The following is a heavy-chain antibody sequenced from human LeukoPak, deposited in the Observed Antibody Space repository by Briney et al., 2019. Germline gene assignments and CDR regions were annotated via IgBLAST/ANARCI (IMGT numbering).Heavy chain of an antibody. CDR3: ARDRGYSYGPEGNNWFDP. Sequence: SETLSLTCTVSGGSIRIGNYYWGWIRQPPGKGLEWIGSVYYSGKTYYNPSLKSRVSISVDTSKNQFSLRLTSVTAADTAVYYCARDRGYSYGPEGNNWFDPWGQGTLVTVSS. D-gene: IGHD5-18*01. CDR2: VYYSGKT. J-gene: IGHJ5*02. V-gene: IGHV4-39*07. CDR1: GGSIRIGNYY.